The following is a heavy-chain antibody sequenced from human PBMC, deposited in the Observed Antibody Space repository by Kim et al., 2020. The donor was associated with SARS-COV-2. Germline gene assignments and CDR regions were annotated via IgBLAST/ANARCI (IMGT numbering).Heavy chain of an antibody. D-gene: IGHD2-21*01. Sequence: SETLSLTCTVSGGSISSGGYYWSWIRQHPGKGLEWIGYIYYSGSTYYNPSLKSRVTISVETSKNQFSLKLSSVTAADTAVYYCARDKGDDDGEITFDIWGQGTMVTVSS. CDR3: ARDKGDDDGEITFDI. CDR2: IYYSGST. CDR1: GGSISSGGYY. J-gene: IGHJ3*02. V-gene: IGHV4-31*03.